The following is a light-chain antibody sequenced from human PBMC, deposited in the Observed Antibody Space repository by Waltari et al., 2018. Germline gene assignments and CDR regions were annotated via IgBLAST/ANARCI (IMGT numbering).Light chain of an antibody. CDR2: EVS. CDR1: SSHVGGYHH. V-gene: IGLV2-8*01. Sequence: QSALTQPPSASGSPGQSVPISCTGTSSHVGGYHHATWSQQYPGKAPKPIIYEVSRRPSGVPDRFSGSKSGNTASLTVSGLQAEDEADYYCSSYAGITNWVFGGGTKLTVL. CDR3: SSYAGITNWV. J-gene: IGLJ3*02.